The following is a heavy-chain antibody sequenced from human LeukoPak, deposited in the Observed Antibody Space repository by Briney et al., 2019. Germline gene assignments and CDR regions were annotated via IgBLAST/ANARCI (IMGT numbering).Heavy chain of an antibody. CDR2: ISGSGGST. CDR3: AKDTSSEVQLWLLSYMDV. CDR1: GFTFSSYA. Sequence: HTGGSLRLSCAASGFTFSSYAMSWVRQAPGKGLEWVSAISGSGGSTYYADSVKGRFTISRDNSKNTLYLQMNSLRAEDTAVYYCAKDTSSEVQLWLLSYMDVWGKGTTVTVSS. V-gene: IGHV3-23*01. J-gene: IGHJ6*03. D-gene: IGHD5-18*01.